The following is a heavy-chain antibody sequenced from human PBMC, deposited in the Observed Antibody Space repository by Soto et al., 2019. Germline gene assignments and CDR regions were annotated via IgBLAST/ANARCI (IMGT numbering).Heavy chain of an antibody. D-gene: IGHD3-9*01. V-gene: IGHV1-2*04. CDR3: AREPGIPGRYWYFDL. J-gene: IGHJ2*01. Sequence: QVLLVQSGAEVKKPGASVKVSCKASGYKFTDYYIHWVRQAPGQGLEWMGWVNPKRGDAVYSQKFQGWVTMTRDAAITTAYLEVSRLNSDDTATYYCAREPGIPGRYWYFDLWGRGTLITVSS. CDR2: VNPKRGDA. CDR1: GYKFTDYY.